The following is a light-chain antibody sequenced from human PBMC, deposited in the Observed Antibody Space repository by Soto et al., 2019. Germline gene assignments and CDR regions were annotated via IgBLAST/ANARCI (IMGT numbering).Light chain of an antibody. CDR2: GAS. Sequence: VLTQSPATLSLSPGERATLSCRASRSVADNYLAWYQQKPGQAPRLLIYGASSRATDIPDRFSGSGSGTDFTLTINRLEPEDFAVYYCQFYGTSPRTFGQGTKVDIK. CDR3: QFYGTSPRT. V-gene: IGKV3-20*01. J-gene: IGKJ1*01. CDR1: RSVADNY.